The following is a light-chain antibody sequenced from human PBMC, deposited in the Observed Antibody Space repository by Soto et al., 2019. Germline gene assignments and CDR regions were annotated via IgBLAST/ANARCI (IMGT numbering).Light chain of an antibody. J-gene: IGLJ2*01. CDR3: QTWGTGIQV. Sequence: QPVLTQSHSASASLGASVKLTCTLSSGHSSYAIAWHQQQPEKGPRYLMKLNSDGSHSKGDGIPDRFSGSSSGAERYLTISSLQSEDEADYYCQTWGTGIQVFVGGTKLTVL. V-gene: IGLV4-69*01. CDR2: LNSDGSH. CDR1: SGHSSYA.